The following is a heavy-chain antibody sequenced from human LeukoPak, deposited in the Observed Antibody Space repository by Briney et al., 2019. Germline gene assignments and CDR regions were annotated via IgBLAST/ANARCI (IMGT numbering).Heavy chain of an antibody. V-gene: IGHV1-2*02. CDR2: INPNSGGT. Sequence: GASVKVSCKASGYTFTGYYMHWVRQAPGQGLEWMGWINPNSGGTNYAQKFQGRVTMTRDTSISTAYMELSRLRSDGTAVYYCARGVGGGGPEMANDYWGQGTLVTVSS. CDR3: ARGVGGGGPEMANDY. D-gene: IGHD5-24*01. J-gene: IGHJ4*02. CDR1: GYTFTGYY.